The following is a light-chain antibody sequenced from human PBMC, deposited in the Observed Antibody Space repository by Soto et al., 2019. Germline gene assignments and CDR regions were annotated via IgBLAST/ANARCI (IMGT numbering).Light chain of an antibody. V-gene: IGLV2-23*01. J-gene: IGLJ1*01. CDR1: VGL. CDR3: CLYVGGRTYV. Sequence: ARTQPAWVCGSPGQAITISCTGTVGLVSWYQQHPGKVPKLIIYDDTKRPSGVSSRFSGSKSGNTASLTISGLQTEDEADYYCCLYVGGRTYVFGTGTKVTVL. CDR2: DDT.